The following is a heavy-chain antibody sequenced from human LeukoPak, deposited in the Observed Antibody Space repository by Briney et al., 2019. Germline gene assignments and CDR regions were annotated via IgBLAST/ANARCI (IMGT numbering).Heavy chain of an antibody. CDR3: ASASSHRIAAGGDY. V-gene: IGHV3-74*01. Sequence: PGGSLRLSCAASGFTFSNYWMHWVRQAPGKGLVWISRINRDGSSRNYADSVKGRFTISRDNAKNTLYLQMNSLRAEDTAVYYCASASSHRIAAGGDYWGQGTLVTSPQ. D-gene: IGHD6-13*01. CDR1: GFTFSNYW. J-gene: IGHJ4*02. CDR2: INRDGSSR.